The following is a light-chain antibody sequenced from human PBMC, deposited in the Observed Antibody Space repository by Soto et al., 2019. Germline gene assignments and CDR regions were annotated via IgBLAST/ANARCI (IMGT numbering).Light chain of an antibody. J-gene: IGKJ2*01. V-gene: IGKV3-20*01. CDR1: QSVSSDY. CDR3: QQYDT. Sequence: EIVLTQSPGTLSLSPGERATLSCRASQSVSSDYLAWYQQKPGQTPKVLIYRASSRATGIPDRFSGSGSGTDFTLTISRLEPEDFAVYYCQQYDTFGQGTKLEIK. CDR2: RAS.